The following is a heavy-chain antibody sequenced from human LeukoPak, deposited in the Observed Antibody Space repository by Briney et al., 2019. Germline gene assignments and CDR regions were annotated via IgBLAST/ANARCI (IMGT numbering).Heavy chain of an antibody. D-gene: IGHD4-17*01. CDR3: ARDRLHYGEYEKTLDY. V-gene: IGHV3-48*01. J-gene: IGHJ4*02. CDR1: GFTFSSYS. Sequence: GGSLRLSCAASGFTFSSYSMTWVRQAPGKGLDWVSYFSYSSSTIYYADSVKGRFTISRDNAKNSLYLQMNSLRVDDTAVYYCARDRLHYGEYEKTLDYWGQGTLVTVSS. CDR2: FSYSSSTI.